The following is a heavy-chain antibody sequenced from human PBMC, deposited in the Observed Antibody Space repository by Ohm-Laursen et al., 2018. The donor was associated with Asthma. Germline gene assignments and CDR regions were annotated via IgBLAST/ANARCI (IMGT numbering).Heavy chain of an antibody. CDR1: GYTFSRYS. D-gene: IGHD4-17*01. Sequence: SLRLSCTASGYTFSRYSIHWVRQIPGKGLEWVALIWYDGSKKYFADSVKGRFTISRDNSKNTLYLQMSSLRAEDTAVYYCVRRAAYGDLDYWGQGTLVTVSS. CDR3: VRRAAYGDLDY. V-gene: IGHV3-33*08. J-gene: IGHJ4*02. CDR2: IWYDGSKK.